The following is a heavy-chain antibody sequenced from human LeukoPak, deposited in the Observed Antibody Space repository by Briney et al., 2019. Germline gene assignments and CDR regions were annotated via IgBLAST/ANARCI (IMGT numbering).Heavy chain of an antibody. CDR2: IKEDGSEK. D-gene: IGHD5-18*01. CDR3: AKLPDTYYFDY. CDR1: GFTFSNYW. V-gene: IGHV3-7*01. Sequence: GGSLRLSCAASGFTFSNYWMSWVRQAPGKGLEWVANIKEDGSEKYYVDSVKGRFTISRDNAKNSLYLQMNSLRVEDSAVYYCAKLPDTYYFDYWGQGTLVTVSS. J-gene: IGHJ4*02.